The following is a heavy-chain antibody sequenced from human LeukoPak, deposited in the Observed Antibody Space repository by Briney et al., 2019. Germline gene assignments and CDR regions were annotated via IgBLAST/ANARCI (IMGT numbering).Heavy chain of an antibody. CDR1: GGSISSYY. V-gene: IGHV4-59*01. CDR3: ARGEDASDAFDI. Sequence: QPSETLSLTCTVFGGSISSYYWSWIRQPPGKGLEWIGYIYYSGSTNYNPSLKSRVTISVDTSKNQFSLKLSSVTAADTAVYYCARGEDASDAFDIWGQGTMVTVSS. CDR2: IYYSGST. J-gene: IGHJ3*02.